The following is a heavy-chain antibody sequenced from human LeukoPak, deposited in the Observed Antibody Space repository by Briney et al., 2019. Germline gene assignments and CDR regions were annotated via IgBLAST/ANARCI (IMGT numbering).Heavy chain of an antibody. CDR1: GCSISSGSYY. J-gene: IGHJ3*02. CDR2: IYTSGST. D-gene: IGHD3-3*01. V-gene: IGHV4-61*02. CDR3: ARDVYDFWSGYYIGAFDI. Sequence: PSQTLSLTCTVSGCSISSGSYYWSWIRQPAGKGLEWIVRIYTSGSTNYNPSLNSRVTISVDTSKNQFSLKLSSVTAADTAVYYCARDVYDFWSGYYIGAFDIWGQGTMVTVS.